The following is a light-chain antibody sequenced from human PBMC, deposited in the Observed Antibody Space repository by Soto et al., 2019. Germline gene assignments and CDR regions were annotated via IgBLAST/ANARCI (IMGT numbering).Light chain of an antibody. Sequence: QSVLTQPRSVSGSPGQSVTISCTGTSSDIGKYDYVSWYQQYPGKAPKLMIYDVSKRPSGVPDRFSGSKSGNTASLTISGLQAEDEADYYCCSYAGSDTYDVFGAGTKLTVL. CDR2: DVS. CDR3: CSYAGSDTYDV. J-gene: IGLJ1*01. V-gene: IGLV2-11*01. CDR1: SSDIGKYDY.